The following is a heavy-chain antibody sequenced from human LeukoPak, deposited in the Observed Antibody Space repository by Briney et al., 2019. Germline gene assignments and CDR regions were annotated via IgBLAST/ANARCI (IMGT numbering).Heavy chain of an antibody. D-gene: IGHD1-26*01. CDR1: GYSFTNYW. CDR2: IYPGDSDA. CDR3: ARRRDLYSGSYYTFDY. J-gene: IGHJ4*02. Sequence: GESLQISCQGSGYSFTNYWIGWVRQMPGKGLKWMGIIYPGDSDAGYSPSFQGQVTISADKSISTAYLQWSSLKASDTAMYYCARRRDLYSGSYYTFDYWGQGTLVTVSS. V-gene: IGHV5-51*01.